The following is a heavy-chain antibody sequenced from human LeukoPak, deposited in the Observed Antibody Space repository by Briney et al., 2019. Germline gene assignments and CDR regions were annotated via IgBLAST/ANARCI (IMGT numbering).Heavy chain of an antibody. CDR2: FDPEDGET. V-gene: IGHV1-24*01. CDR3: ATAHPPIQGDAFDI. J-gene: IGHJ3*02. CDR1: GYTFTGYY. Sequence: ASVKVSCKASGYTFTGYYMHWVRQAPGKGLEWMGGFDPEDGETIYAQKFQGRVTMTEDTSTDTAYMELSSLRSEDTAVYYCATAHPPIQGDAFDIWGQGTMVTVSS.